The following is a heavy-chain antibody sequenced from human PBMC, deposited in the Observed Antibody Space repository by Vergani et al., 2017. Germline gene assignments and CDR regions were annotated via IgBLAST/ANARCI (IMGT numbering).Heavy chain of an antibody. CDR3: ERGYCSSTSCYKGYYYYYMDV. CDR1: GGSFSGYD. V-gene: IGHV4-34*01. CDR2: INHSGST. D-gene: IGHD2-2*02. Sequence: QVQLQQWGAGLLKPSETLSLTCAVYGGSFSGYDWSWIRQPQGKGLEWIGEINHSGSTNYNPSLKSRVTISVDTSKNQFYLKLSSVTAADTAVYYCERGYCSSTSCYKGYYYYYMDVWGKGTTVTVSS. J-gene: IGHJ6*03.